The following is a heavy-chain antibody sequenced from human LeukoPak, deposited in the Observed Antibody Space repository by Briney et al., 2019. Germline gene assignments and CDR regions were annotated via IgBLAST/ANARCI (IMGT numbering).Heavy chain of an antibody. Sequence: PSETLSLTCTVSGGSISSSSYYWGWIRQPPGKGLEWIGSIHYSGSTYYNPSLRSRVTISVDTSKNQFSLKLSSVTAADTAVYYCARVAGYSSRPFDYWGQGTLVTVSS. V-gene: IGHV4-39*07. CDR3: ARVAGYSSRPFDY. CDR1: GGSISSSSYY. J-gene: IGHJ4*02. CDR2: IHYSGST. D-gene: IGHD6-13*01.